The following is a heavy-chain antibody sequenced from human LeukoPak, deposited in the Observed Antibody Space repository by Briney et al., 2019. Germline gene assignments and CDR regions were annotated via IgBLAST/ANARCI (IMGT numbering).Heavy chain of an antibody. V-gene: IGHV3-33*06. CDR2: IWYDGSNK. CDR1: GFTFSSYG. J-gene: IGHJ2*01. Sequence: GRSLRLSCEASGFTFSSYGMHWVRQAPGKGLEWVAVIWYDGSNKYYADSVKGRFTISRDNSKNTLYLQMNSLRAEDTAVYYCAKEGYYYDSSGYFHFDLWGRGTLVTVSA. D-gene: IGHD3-22*01. CDR3: AKEGYYYDSSGYFHFDL.